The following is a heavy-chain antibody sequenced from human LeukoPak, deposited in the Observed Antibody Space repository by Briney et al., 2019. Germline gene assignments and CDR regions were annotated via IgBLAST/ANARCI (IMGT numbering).Heavy chain of an antibody. CDR3: ARKNPTALRNNWFDP. V-gene: IGHV5-51*01. CDR2: INPGGSHI. Sequence: GESLKISCQGSGYSFTNYWIAWVRQLPGKGLEWMGAINPGGSHIRYSPSFQGQVTISTDKSISTAYLQWSSLKASDTAIYYCARKNPTALRNNWFDPWGQGTLVTVSS. J-gene: IGHJ5*02. CDR1: GYSFTNYW. D-gene: IGHD5-18*01.